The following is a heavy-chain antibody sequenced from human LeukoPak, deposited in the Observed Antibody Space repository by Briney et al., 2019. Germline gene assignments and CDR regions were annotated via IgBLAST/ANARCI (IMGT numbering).Heavy chain of an antibody. D-gene: IGHD4-17*01. J-gene: IGHJ4*02. CDR2: ISAYNGNT. Sequence: ASVKVSCKASGYTFTGYYIHWVRQAPGQGLEWMGWISAYNGNTNYAQKLQGRVTVTTDTSTSSAYMELRSLSSDDTAVYYCARTNGDYLGEYYFDYWGQGTLVTVSS. CDR3: ARTNGDYLGEYYFDY. V-gene: IGHV1-18*04. CDR1: GYTFTGYY.